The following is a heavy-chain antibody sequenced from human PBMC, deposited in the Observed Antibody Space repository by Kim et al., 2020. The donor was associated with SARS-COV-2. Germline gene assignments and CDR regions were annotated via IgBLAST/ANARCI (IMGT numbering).Heavy chain of an antibody. CDR2: IYYSGST. V-gene: IGHV4-59*01. D-gene: IGHD2-21*01. CDR1: GGSISSYY. J-gene: IGHJ4*02. Sequence: SETLSLTCTVSGGSISSYYWSWIRQPPGKGLEWIGYIYYSGSTNYNPSLKSRVTISVDTSKNQFSLKLSSVTAADTAVYYCARSDVIPVTYFDYWGQGTLVTVSS. CDR3: ARSDVIPVTYFDY.